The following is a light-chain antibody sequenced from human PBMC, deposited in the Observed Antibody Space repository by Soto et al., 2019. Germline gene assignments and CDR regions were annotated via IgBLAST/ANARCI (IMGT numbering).Light chain of an antibody. CDR2: GAS. J-gene: IGKJ4*01. Sequence: EIVLTQSPRTLPLSPGESATLSCTASQSVRNNSLAWYQQKPGQAPRLLMFGASGRATGTPPRFSGREPGTASTPTIIRLEPEGFAVYYCQQYGTSPLTFDGETKV. V-gene: IGKV3-20*01. CDR1: QSVRNNS. CDR3: QQYGTSPLT.